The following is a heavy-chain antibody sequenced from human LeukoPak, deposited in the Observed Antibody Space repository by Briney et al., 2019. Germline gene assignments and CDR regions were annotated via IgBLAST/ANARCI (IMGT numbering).Heavy chain of an antibody. CDR1: GFTFDDYA. D-gene: IGHD6-6*01. Sequence: PGGSLRLSCAASGFTFDDYAMHRVRQAPGKGLEWVSGISWNSGSIGYADSVKGRFTISRDNAKNSLYLQMNSLRAEDTALYYCAKDFTGSSSSYYYYGMDVWGQGTTVTVSS. J-gene: IGHJ6*02. V-gene: IGHV3-9*01. CDR2: ISWNSGSI. CDR3: AKDFTGSSSSYYYYGMDV.